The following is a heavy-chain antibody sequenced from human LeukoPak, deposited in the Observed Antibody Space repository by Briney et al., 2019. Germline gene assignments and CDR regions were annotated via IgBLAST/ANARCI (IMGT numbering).Heavy chain of an antibody. J-gene: IGHJ4*02. CDR2: IKQDGSEK. Sequence: GGSLRLSCAASGFTLSSYWMSWVRQAPGKGLEWVAHIKQDGSEKNYVDSVKGRFTISRDNAKNSLYLQMNSLRAEDTAVYYCARDGLFTYYYDSSGEHYFDYWGQGTLVTVSS. CDR3: ARDGLFTYYYDSSGEHYFDY. V-gene: IGHV3-7*01. D-gene: IGHD3-22*01. CDR1: GFTLSSYW.